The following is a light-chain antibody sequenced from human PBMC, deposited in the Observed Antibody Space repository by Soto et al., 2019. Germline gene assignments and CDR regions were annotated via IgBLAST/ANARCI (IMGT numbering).Light chain of an antibody. CDR3: QSYDSSLSGSYV. V-gene: IGLV1-40*01. J-gene: IGLJ1*01. CDR2: GNS. CDR1: SYNIGAGYD. Sequence: QSVLTQPPSVSGAPGQRVTISCTGSSYNIGAGYDVHGYQQLPGTAPKLLIYGNSNRPSGVPDRFSGSKSGTSASLAITGLQAEDEADYYCQSYDSSLSGSYVFGTGTKLTVL.